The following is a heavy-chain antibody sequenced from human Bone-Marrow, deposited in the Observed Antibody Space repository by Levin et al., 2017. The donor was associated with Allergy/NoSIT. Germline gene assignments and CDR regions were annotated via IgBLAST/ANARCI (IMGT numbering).Heavy chain of an antibody. J-gene: IGHJ1*01. CDR1: GFTFTYYG. CDR2: VSHDGSNQ. D-gene: IGHD7-27*01. Sequence: GESLKISCVASGFTFTYYGMHWVRQSPGKGLEWVAVVSHDGSNQYYAGSVKGRFTISRDNSRNSLFLQMDGLTAEDTAVYYCAKDQSLSGAVMSAWGQGTLVIVSS. CDR3: AKDQSLSGAVMSA. V-gene: IGHV3-30*18.